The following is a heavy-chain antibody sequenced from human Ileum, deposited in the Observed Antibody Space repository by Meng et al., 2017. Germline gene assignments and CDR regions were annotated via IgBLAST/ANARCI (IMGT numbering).Heavy chain of an antibody. CDR3: VRDSMRGGGLDH. CDR2: VKNKADGYIT. Sequence: EVQLGVSGGGLVQPGGSLRLSCAASGFTFSDHRMDWVRQAPGKGLEWVGRVKNKADGYITEYAATLKGRFTISRDDSQNSLFLQMNSLKSEDTAVYYCVRDSMRGGGLDHWGQGTLVTVSS. D-gene: IGHD2-15*01. J-gene: IGHJ5*02. V-gene: IGHV3-72*01. CDR1: GFTFSDHR.